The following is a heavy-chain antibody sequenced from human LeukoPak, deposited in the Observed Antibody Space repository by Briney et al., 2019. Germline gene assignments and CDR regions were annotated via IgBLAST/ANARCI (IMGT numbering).Heavy chain of an antibody. D-gene: IGHD3-3*01. CDR3: ARDSGYYDFWSGYFLSATPGGGFDP. V-gene: IGHV4-34*01. CDR2: INHSGST. CDR1: GGSFSGYY. J-gene: IGHJ5*02. Sequence: SETLSLTCGVSGGSFSGYYWNWIRQPPGKGLEWIGEINHSGSTNYNPSLKSRVTISVDTSQKQFSLRLSSVTAADTAVYYCARDSGYYDFWSGYFLSATPGGGFDPWGQGTLVTVSS.